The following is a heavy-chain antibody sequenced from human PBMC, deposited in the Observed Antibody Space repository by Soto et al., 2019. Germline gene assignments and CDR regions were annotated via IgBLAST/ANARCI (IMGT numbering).Heavy chain of an antibody. CDR2: IKQDGSEK. CDR1: GFTFSSYW. J-gene: IGHJ4*02. Sequence: GESLRLSCAASGFTFSSYWMSWVRQAPGKGLEWVANIKQDGSEKYYVDSVKGRFTISRDNAKNSLYLQMKSLRAEDTAVYYCARFVRGVVPAVTDFAYFDYWGQGTLVTVSS. V-gene: IGHV3-7*01. CDR3: ARFVRGVVPAVTDFAYFDY. D-gene: IGHD2-2*01.